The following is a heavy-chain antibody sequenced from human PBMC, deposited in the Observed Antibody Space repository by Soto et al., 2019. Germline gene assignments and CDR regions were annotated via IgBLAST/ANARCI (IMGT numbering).Heavy chain of an antibody. V-gene: IGHV3-23*01. J-gene: IGHJ4*02. Sequence: GSLRLSCXASGFTFSSYAMSWVRQAPGKGLEWVSAISGSGGSTYYADSVKGRFTISRDNSKNTLYLQMNSLRAEDTAVYYCAIHYYDSSGFDYWGQGTLVTVSS. CDR1: GFTFSSYA. CDR2: ISGSGGST. CDR3: AIHYYDSSGFDY. D-gene: IGHD3-22*01.